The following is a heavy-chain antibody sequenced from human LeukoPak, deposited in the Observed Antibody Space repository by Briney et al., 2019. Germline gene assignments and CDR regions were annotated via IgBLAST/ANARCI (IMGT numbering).Heavy chain of an antibody. CDR3: ATDRGDY. CDR1: GGSFSGYY. V-gene: IGHV4-34*01. Sequence: SETLSLTCTVYGGSFSGYYWSWIRQPPGKGLEWIGEINHSGSTNYNPSLKSRVTISVDTSKNQFSLKLNSVTAADTAVYYCATDRGDYWGQGTLVTVSS. J-gene: IGHJ4*02. CDR2: INHSGST. D-gene: IGHD3-22*01.